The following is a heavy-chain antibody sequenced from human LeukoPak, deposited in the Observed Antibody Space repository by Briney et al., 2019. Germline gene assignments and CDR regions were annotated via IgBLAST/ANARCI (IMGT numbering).Heavy chain of an antibody. D-gene: IGHD6-6*01. CDR2: IKSDGSST. J-gene: IGHJ3*02. V-gene: IGHV3-74*01. CDR3: ARTSAARYAFDI. CDR1: GFTFSSYS. Sequence: GGSLRLSCAASGFTFSSYSMNWVRQAPGKGLVWVSRIKSDGSSTSYADSVKGRFTISRDNAKNTLYLQMNSLRAEGTAVYYCARTSAARYAFDIWGQGTMVTVSS.